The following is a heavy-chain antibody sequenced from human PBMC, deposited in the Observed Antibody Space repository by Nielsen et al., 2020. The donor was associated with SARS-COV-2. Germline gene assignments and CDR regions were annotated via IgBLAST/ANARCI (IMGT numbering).Heavy chain of an antibody. D-gene: IGHD6-19*01. V-gene: IGHV3-20*04. CDR1: GFTFDDYG. CDR3: AADSSGWDNWFDP. Sequence: GESLKISCAASGFTFDDYGMSWVRQAPGKGLEWVSGINWNGGSTGYADSVKGRFTISRDNAKNSLYLQMNSLRAEDTALYYCAADSSGWDNWFDPWGQGTLVTVSS. CDR2: INWNGGST. J-gene: IGHJ5*02.